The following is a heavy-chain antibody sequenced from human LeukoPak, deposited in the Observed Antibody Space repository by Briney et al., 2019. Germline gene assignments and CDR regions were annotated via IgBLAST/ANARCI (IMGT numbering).Heavy chain of an antibody. Sequence: GGSLRLSCTASGFTFGDYAMTWVRQAPGKGLEWVGFIRSKAYGGTTEYAASNKGRFTISRDDSKSIAYLQMNSLKIEDTAVYYCTFYQHWGQGTLATVSS. J-gene: IGHJ1*01. V-gene: IGHV3-49*04. CDR3: TFYQH. CDR2: IRSKAYGGTT. CDR1: GFTFGDYA.